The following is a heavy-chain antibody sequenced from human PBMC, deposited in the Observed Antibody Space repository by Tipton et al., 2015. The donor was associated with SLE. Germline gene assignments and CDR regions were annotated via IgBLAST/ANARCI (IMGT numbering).Heavy chain of an antibody. CDR3: ARGFELERLYY. Sequence: QLVQSGAEVKKPGASVKVSCKASGYTFSNYGISWVRQAPGQGLEWMGWISAYNGNTNYAQKLQGRVTITADESSSTAYMELSSLRSDDTAVYYCARGFELERLYYWGQGTLVTVSS. D-gene: IGHD1-1*01. CDR2: ISAYNGNT. J-gene: IGHJ4*02. CDR1: GYTFSNYG. V-gene: IGHV1-18*01.